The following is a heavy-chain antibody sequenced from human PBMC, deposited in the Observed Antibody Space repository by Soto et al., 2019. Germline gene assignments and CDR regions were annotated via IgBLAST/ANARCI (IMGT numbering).Heavy chain of an antibody. J-gene: IGHJ4*02. V-gene: IGHV4-59*01. CDR1: GGSISSDY. D-gene: IGHD4-17*01. CDR2: IYYSGST. CDR3: ARAREHDYGDSLDY. Sequence: SETLSLTCTVSGGSISSDYWSWIRQPPGKGLEWIGYIYYSGSTNYNPSLKSRVTISVDTSKNQFSLKLSSVTAADTAVYYCARAREHDYGDSLDYWGQGTLVTVSS.